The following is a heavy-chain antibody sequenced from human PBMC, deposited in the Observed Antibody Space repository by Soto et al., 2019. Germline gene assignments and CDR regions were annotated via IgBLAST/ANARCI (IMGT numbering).Heavy chain of an antibody. CDR1: GFTFSSYA. CDR2: ISYDGSNK. J-gene: IGHJ4*02. Sequence: GGSLRLSCAASGFTFSSYAMHWVRQAPGKGLEWVAVISYDGSNKYYADSVKGRFTISRDNSKNTLYLQMNSLRAEDTAVYYCARDASYDFWSGYRGPDYWGQGTLVTVSS. V-gene: IGHV3-30-3*01. D-gene: IGHD3-3*01. CDR3: ARDASYDFWSGYRGPDY.